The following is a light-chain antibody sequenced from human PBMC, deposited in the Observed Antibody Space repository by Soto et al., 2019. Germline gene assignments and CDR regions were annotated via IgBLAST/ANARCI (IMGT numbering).Light chain of an antibody. CDR1: QSVMSNY. Sequence: EIVLTQSPGNLSLSPGERATLSCRASQSVMSNYLSWYQQKPGQPPRLLIYGASSRATGIPDRFSGSGSGTDFTHTISRLEPEDFAVYYCQQYANSHGTFGQGTKVDIK. J-gene: IGKJ1*01. V-gene: IGKV3-20*01. CDR3: QQYANSHGT. CDR2: GAS.